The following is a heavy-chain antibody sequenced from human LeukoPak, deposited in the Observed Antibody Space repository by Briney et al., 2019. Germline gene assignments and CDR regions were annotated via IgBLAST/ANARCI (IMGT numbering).Heavy chain of an antibody. D-gene: IGHD4-17*01. Sequence: PSETLSLTCTVSGGSISSYYWSWIRQPPGKGLEWIGYIYYSGSTNYNPSLKSRVTISVDTSKNQFSLRLSSVTAADTAVYYCARVHDYGDYPSPNWFDPWGQGTLVTVSS. CDR2: IYYSGST. CDR3: ARVHDYGDYPSPNWFDP. J-gene: IGHJ5*02. CDR1: GGSISSYY. V-gene: IGHV4-59*01.